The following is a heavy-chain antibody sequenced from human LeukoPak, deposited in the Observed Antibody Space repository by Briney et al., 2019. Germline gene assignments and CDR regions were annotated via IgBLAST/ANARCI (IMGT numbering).Heavy chain of an antibody. D-gene: IGHD1-1*01. Sequence: KPSETLSLTCTVAGGSISSYYWSWIRQPPGKGLEWIGYIYYSGSTNYNSYLKSRVTISVDTSKNQFSLKLSSVTAADTAVYYCARDAPGVWSVQNKIPQHWGQGTLVTVSS. CDR3: ARDAPGVWSVQNKIPQH. V-gene: IGHV4-59*12. CDR2: IYYSGST. J-gene: IGHJ1*01. CDR1: GGSISSYY.